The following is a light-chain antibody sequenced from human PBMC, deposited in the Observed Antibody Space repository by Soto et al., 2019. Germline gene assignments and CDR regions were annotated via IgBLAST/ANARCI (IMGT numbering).Light chain of an antibody. CDR2: DAS. CDR1: QDISKW. V-gene: IGKV1-33*01. J-gene: IGKJ4*01. Sequence: DIQMTQSPSSLSASVGDRVTITCQASQDISKWLNWYQQKPGKAPKLLIYDASKLQTGVPSRFSGSASGTDFTLTISSLQPEDIATYYCQHYYNVPLTFGGGTKVEIK. CDR3: QHYYNVPLT.